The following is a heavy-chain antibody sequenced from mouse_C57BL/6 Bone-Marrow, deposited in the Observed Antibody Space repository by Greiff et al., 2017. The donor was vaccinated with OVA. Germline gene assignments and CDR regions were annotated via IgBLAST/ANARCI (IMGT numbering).Heavy chain of an antibody. D-gene: IGHD2-5*01. J-gene: IGHJ3*01. Sequence: VQLQESGAELARPGASMKLSCKASGYTFTSYGISWVKQRTGQGLEWIGEIYPRSGNTYYNEKFKGKATLTADKSSSTAYMELRSLTSEDSAVYFCAREGAYYSNYVGFAYWGQGTLVTVSA. CDR3: AREGAYYSNYVGFAY. V-gene: IGHV1-81*01. CDR1: GYTFTSYG. CDR2: IYPRSGNT.